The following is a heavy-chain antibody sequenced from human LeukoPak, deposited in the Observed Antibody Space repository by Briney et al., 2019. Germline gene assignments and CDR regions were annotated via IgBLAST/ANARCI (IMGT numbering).Heavy chain of an antibody. CDR2: ISSSGSTI. J-gene: IGHJ4*02. D-gene: IGHD6-13*01. Sequence: GGSLRLSCAASGFTFSSYEMNWVRQAPGKGLEWVSYISSSGSTIYYADSVKGRFTISRDNSKNTLYLQMNRLRAEDTAVYYCAKRGLAAALFRWGQGTLVTVSS. V-gene: IGHV3-48*03. CDR3: AKRGLAAALFR. CDR1: GFTFSSYE.